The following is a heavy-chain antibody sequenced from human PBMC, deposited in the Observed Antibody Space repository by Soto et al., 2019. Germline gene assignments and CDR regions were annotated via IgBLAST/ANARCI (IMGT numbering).Heavy chain of an antibody. D-gene: IGHD3-22*01. J-gene: IGHJ1*01. V-gene: IGHV4-34*01. CDR1: GGSFSGYY. CDR2: INHSGST. Sequence: PSETLSLTCAVYGGSFSGYYWSWIRQPPGKGLEWIGEINHSGSTNYNPSLKSRVTISVDTSKNQFSLKLSSVTAEDTAVYYCAKGADYFHSNGYNLEYFQYWGQGTLVTLSS. CDR3: AKGADYFHSNGYNLEYFQY.